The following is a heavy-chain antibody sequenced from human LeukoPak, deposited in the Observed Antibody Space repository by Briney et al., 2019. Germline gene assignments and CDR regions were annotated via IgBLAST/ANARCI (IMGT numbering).Heavy chain of an antibody. V-gene: IGHV4-39*07. CDR1: GGSISSSSYY. J-gene: IGHJ4*02. CDR2: IYYSGST. D-gene: IGHD5-24*01. Sequence: SETLSLTCTVSGGSISSSSYYWGWIRQPPGKGLEWIGSIYYSGSTYYNPSLKSRVTISVDTSKNQFSLKLSSVTAADTAVYYCARSPDGYKLTAYYFDYWGQGTLVTVSS. CDR3: ARSPDGYKLTAYYFDY.